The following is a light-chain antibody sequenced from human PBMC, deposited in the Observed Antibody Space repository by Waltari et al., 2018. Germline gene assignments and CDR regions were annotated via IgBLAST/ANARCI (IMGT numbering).Light chain of an antibody. V-gene: IGLV1-36*01. CDR2: YDD. CDR1: CSNVGNIA. Sequence: QSVLTQPPSVSEAPTQRVTISCSGSCSNVGNIAVNWYQQLPGKSPKLLIYYDDLLSSGVSDRFSGSKSGTSASLAISGLQSEDEADYYCAVWDDTVSGYVFGSGTKVTVL. J-gene: IGLJ1*01. CDR3: AVWDDTVSGYV.